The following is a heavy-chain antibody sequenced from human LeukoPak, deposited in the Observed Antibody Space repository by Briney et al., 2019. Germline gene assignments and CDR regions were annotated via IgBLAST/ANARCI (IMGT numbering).Heavy chain of an antibody. V-gene: IGHV3-21*01. CDR1: GFTFSSYS. CDR2: ISSGSSYI. J-gene: IGHJ4*02. CDR3: ARDTPGGSGSFDL. D-gene: IGHD3-10*01. Sequence: PGGSLRLSCAASGFTFSSYSMNWVRQAPGKGLEWVSSISSGSSYIYYADSVKGRFTISRDNAKNSLYLQMNSLRAEDTAVYYCARDTPGGSGSFDLWGQGTLVIVSS.